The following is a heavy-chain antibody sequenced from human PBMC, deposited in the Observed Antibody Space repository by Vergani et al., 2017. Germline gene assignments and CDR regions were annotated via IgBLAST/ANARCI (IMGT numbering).Heavy chain of an antibody. J-gene: IGHJ4*02. V-gene: IGHV3-30*18. CDR3: AKDRGSYDY. CDR2: ISYDGSNK. Sequence: QVQLVESGGGVVQPGRSLRLSCAASGFTFSSYGMHWVRQAPGKGLEWVAVISYDGSNKYYADSVEGRFTISRDNSKNTLYLQMNSLRAEDTAVYYCAKDRGSYDYWGQGTLVTVSS. D-gene: IGHD1-26*01. CDR1: GFTFSSYG.